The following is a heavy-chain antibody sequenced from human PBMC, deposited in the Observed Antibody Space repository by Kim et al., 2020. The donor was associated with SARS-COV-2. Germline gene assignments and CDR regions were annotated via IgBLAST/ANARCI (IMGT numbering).Heavy chain of an antibody. V-gene: IGHV3-21*01. CDR2: ISSSSSYI. CDR1: GFTFSSYS. Sequence: GGSLRLSCAASGFTFSSYSMNWVRQAPGKGLEWVSSISSSSSYIYYADSVKGRFTISRDNAKNSLYLQMNSLRAEDTAVYYCARGGAGIAYYYDSSGYNWFDPWGQGTLVTVSS. J-gene: IGHJ5*02. D-gene: IGHD3-22*01. CDR3: ARGGAGIAYYYDSSGYNWFDP.